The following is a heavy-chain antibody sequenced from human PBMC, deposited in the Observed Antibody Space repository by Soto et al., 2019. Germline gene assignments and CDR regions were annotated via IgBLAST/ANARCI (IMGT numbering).Heavy chain of an antibody. CDR2: IYYSGST. CDR1: GGSISSYY. CDR3: ARAPAAAAGVFDY. D-gene: IGHD6-13*01. J-gene: IGHJ4*02. V-gene: IGHV4-59*01. Sequence: SETLSLTCTVSGGSISSYYWSWIRQPPGKGLEWIGYIYYSGSTNYNPSLKRRVTISVDTSKNQFSLKLSSLTAADTAVYYCARAPAAAAGVFDYWGQGTLVTVSS.